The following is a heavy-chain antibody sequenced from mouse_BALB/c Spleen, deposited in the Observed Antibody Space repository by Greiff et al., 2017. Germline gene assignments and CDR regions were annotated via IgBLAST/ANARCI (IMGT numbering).Heavy chain of an antibody. CDR1: GFTFTSYD. J-gene: IGHJ3*01. V-gene: IGHV1S56*01. CDR3: ARSNGYYVGCFAY. CDR2: IYPGDGSN. Sequence: QVQLQQSGPELVKPGALVKISCKASGFTFTSYDINWVRQRPGQGLEWIGWIYPGDGSNKYKEKFKGKATQTADKSSSKAYMQLSSLTSENSAVYICARSNGYYVGCFAYWGQGTLVTVSA. D-gene: IGHD2-3*01.